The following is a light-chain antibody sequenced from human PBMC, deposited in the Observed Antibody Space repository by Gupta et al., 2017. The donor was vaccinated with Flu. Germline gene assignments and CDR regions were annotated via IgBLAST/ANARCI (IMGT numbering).Light chain of an antibody. J-gene: IGKJ1*01. CDR1: QSVSSN. Sequence: EMVMTQSPATLSVPPGERATVSCRSSQSVSSNLAWYPQKPGQAHTLLIYGAPTRATGIPARFSGSESGTECTLSIRRLQSEDFAVYYCQQYNNWPGTFGQGTKVEIK. V-gene: IGKV3-15*01. CDR2: GAP. CDR3: QQYNNWPGT.